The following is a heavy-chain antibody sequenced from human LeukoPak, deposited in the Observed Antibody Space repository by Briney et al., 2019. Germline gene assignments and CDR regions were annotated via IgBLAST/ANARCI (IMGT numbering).Heavy chain of an antibody. CDR1: GYTLTELS. Sequence: GASVKVSCKVSGYTLTELSMHWVRQAPGKGLEWMGGFDPEDGETIYAQKFQGRVTMAEDTSTDTAYMELSSLRSEDTAVYYCATVGYSNYEYYFDYWGQGTLVTVSS. J-gene: IGHJ4*02. V-gene: IGHV1-24*01. CDR2: FDPEDGET. CDR3: ATVGYSNYEYYFDY. D-gene: IGHD4-11*01.